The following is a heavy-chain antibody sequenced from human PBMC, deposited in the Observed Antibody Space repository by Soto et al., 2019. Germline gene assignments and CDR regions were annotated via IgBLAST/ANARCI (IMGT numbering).Heavy chain of an antibody. J-gene: IGHJ4*02. Sequence: GGSLRLSCAASGFTFSNYAMTWVRQAPGRGLEWVSVLSPSGGEIFYANSVKGRFTISRDNSKNTLDLQMDGLRAEDTAVYYCAKGSHDSAYGNSEYWGQGT. CDR2: LSPSGGEI. CDR1: GFTFSNYA. D-gene: IGHD3-22*01. V-gene: IGHV3-23*01. CDR3: AKGSHDSAYGNSEY.